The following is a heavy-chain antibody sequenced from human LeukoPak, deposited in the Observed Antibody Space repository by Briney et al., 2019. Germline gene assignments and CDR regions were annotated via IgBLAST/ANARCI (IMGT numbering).Heavy chain of an antibody. Sequence: SETLSLTCTVSGGSISGYYWSWIRQPPGKGLEWIGEINHSGSTNYNPSLKSRVTISVDTSKNQFSLKLSSVTAAGTAVYYCARLAVADNYYYYYMGVWGKGTTVTISS. V-gene: IGHV4-34*01. CDR2: INHSGST. D-gene: IGHD6-19*01. CDR3: ARLAVADNYYYYYMGV. CDR1: GGSISGYY. J-gene: IGHJ6*03.